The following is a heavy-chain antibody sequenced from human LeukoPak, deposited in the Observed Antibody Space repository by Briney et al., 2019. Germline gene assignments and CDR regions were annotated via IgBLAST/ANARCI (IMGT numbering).Heavy chain of an antibody. V-gene: IGHV3-30-3*01. CDR2: ISYDGSNK. D-gene: IGHD3-10*01. CDR1: GFTFSSYA. Sequence: GGSLRLSCAASGFTFSSYAMHWVRQAPGKGLEWGAVISYDGSNKYYADSVKSRFTISRDNSKKTLYLQMHSLRVEDTAVYYCAGFGPRGYWGQGNLVTVSS. CDR3: AGFGPRGY. J-gene: IGHJ4*02.